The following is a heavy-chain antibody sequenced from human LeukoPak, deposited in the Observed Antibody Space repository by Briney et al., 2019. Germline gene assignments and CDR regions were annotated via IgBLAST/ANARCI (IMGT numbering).Heavy chain of an antibody. Sequence: ASVKVSCKASGYTFTSYGISWVRQAPGQGLEWMGWISAYNGNTNYAQKLQGRVTMTTDTSTSIAYMELRSLRSDDTAVYYCARDTGRFLEWLWRDYYGMDVWGQGTTVTVSS. J-gene: IGHJ6*02. V-gene: IGHV1-18*01. CDR2: ISAYNGNT. CDR3: ARDTGRFLEWLWRDYYGMDV. D-gene: IGHD3-3*01. CDR1: GYTFTSYG.